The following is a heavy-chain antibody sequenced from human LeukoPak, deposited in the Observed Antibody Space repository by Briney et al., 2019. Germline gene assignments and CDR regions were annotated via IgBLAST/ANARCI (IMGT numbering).Heavy chain of an antibody. D-gene: IGHD6-19*01. CDR2: IYYSGST. Sequence: SETLSLTCTVSGGSISSYYWSWIRQPPGKGLEWIGSIYYSGSTNYIPSLKSRVTISVDTSKNQFSLKLSSVTAADTAVYYCAREGSSGSCWGQGTLVTVSS. CDR1: GGSISSYY. V-gene: IGHV4-59*12. CDR3: AREGSSGSC. J-gene: IGHJ4*02.